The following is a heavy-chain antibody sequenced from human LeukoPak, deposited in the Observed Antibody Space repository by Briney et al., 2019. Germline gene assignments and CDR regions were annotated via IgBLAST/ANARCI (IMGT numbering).Heavy chain of an antibody. Sequence: ASVKVSCKASGYTFTSYYMHWVRQAPGQGLEWTGIINPSGGSTSYAQKFQGRVTMTRDTSTSTVYMELSSLRSEDTAVYYCARDGSPQYSSSYDWFDPWGQGTLVTVSS. D-gene: IGHD6-13*01. CDR3: ARDGSPQYSSSYDWFDP. CDR2: INPSGGST. J-gene: IGHJ5*02. CDR1: GYTFTSYY. V-gene: IGHV1-46*01.